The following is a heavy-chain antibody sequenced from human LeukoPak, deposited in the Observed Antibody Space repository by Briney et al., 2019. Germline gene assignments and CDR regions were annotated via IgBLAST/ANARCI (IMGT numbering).Heavy chain of an antibody. D-gene: IGHD1-1*01. CDR1: GGTFSSYA. V-gene: IGHV1-69*01. J-gene: IGHJ6*02. Sequence: GASVKVSCKASGGTFSSYAISWVRQAPGQGLEWMGGIIPIFGTANYAQKFQGRVTITADESTSTAYMELSSLRSEDTAVYYCARRPGNDNYYYYGMDVWGQGTTDTVSS. CDR2: IIPIFGTA. CDR3: ARRPGNDNYYYYGMDV.